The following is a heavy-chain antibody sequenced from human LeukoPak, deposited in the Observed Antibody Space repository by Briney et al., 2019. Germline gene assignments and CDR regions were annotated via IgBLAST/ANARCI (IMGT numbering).Heavy chain of an antibody. CDR2: FDPEDGET. CDR3: ETYNYDSSCYYRDAFPI. D-gene: IGHD3-22*01. J-gene: IGHJ3*02. Sequence: GASVKVSCKVSGYTLTELSMHWVRQAPGKGLEWMGGFDPEDGETIYAQKFQGRVTMTEDTSTDTAYMELSSLRSEDTAVYYCETYNYDSSCYYRDAFPIWGQGTMVTVSS. CDR1: GYTLTELS. V-gene: IGHV1-24*01.